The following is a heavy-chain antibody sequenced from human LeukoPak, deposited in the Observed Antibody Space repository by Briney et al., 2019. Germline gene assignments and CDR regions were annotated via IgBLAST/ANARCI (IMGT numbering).Heavy chain of an antibody. V-gene: IGHV4-4*07. CDR2: IYTSGST. CDR1: GGSISSYY. CDR3: ARDRSYGDHALL. J-gene: IGHJ4*02. D-gene: IGHD4-17*01. Sequence: PSETLSLTRTVSGGSISSYYWSWIRQPAGKGLEWIGRIYTSGSTNYNPSLKSRVTMSVDTSKNQFSLKLSSVTAPDTAVYYCARDRSYGDHALLWGQGTLVTVSS.